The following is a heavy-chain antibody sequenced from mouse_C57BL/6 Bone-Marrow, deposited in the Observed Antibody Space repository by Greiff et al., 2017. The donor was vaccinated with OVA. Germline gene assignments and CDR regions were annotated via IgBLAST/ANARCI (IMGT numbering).Heavy chain of an antibody. J-gene: IGHJ2*01. CDR3: AREGNWRMCYCDY. V-gene: IGHV1-20*01. CDR2: INPYNGDT. D-gene: IGHD2-1*01. CDR1: GYSFTGYF. Sequence: VQLKESGPELVKPGDSVKISCKASGYSFTGYFMNWVMQSHGKSLEWIGRINPYNGDTYYNQKFKGKATLTVDKSSSTGHMELRCLTSEDAAVYYCAREGNWRMCYCDYWGQGTTLTVSS.